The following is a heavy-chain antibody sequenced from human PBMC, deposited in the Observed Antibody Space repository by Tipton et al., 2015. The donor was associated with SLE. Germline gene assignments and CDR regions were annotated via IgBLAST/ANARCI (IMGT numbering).Heavy chain of an antibody. CDR1: GFTFSDYA. V-gene: IGHV3-11*01. CDR3: ARRIRSGWYNNY. CDR2: ISNTGNNV. D-gene: IGHD6-19*01. J-gene: IGHJ4*02. Sequence: SLRLSCSASGFTFSDYAMSWVRQAPGKGLEWISYISNTGNNVYYADSVKGRFTISRDNAKSSLYLQMNSLRAEDTAVYYCARRIRSGWYNNYWGKGTLVTVSS.